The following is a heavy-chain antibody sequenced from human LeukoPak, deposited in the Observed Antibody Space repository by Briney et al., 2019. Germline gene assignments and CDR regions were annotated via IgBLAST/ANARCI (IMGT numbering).Heavy chain of an antibody. CDR1: GFTFGDYA. V-gene: IGHV3-49*04. Sequence: GESPRLSCIASGFTFGDYAMSWVRQAPGKGLEWVGFIRSNSYGGTADYAASVKGRFSISRDDSKSIAYLQMNSLKTEDTAVYYCTRDAESRYYDSSGYPYWGQGTLVTVSS. CDR3: TRDAESRYYDSSGYPY. CDR2: IRSNSYGGTA. J-gene: IGHJ4*02. D-gene: IGHD3-22*01.